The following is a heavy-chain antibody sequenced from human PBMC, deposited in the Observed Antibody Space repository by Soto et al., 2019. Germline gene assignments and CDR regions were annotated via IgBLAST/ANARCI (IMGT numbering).Heavy chain of an antibody. J-gene: IGHJ4*01. CDR2: IIGANGDT. CDR3: AKDKEPDGAWDIDY. Sequence: EVQLLESGGDLVQPGGSLRLSCAASGFTFRSYTMTWVRQAPGKGLEWVSSIIGANGDTFSADSVTGRFTISRDISKSTLYLQMNGLRVEDTDIYYCAKDKEPDGAWDIDYWGHGTLVTVSS. CDR1: GFTFRSYT. D-gene: IGHD4-17*01. V-gene: IGHV3-23*01.